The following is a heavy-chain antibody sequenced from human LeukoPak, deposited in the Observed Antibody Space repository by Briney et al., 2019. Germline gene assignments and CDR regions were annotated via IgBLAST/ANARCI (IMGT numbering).Heavy chain of an antibody. Sequence: ASETLSLSCTVSGYSISSGYYWGWIRQPPGKGLEWIGSIYHSGSTYYNPSLKSRVTISVDTSKNQFSLKLSSVTAADTAVYYCGRGGKPGSGSSPEWFDPGGQGTLVTVSS. D-gene: IGHD6-6*01. V-gene: IGHV4-38-2*02. J-gene: IGHJ5*02. CDR1: GYSISSGYY. CDR3: GRGGKPGSGSSPEWFDP. CDR2: IYHSGST.